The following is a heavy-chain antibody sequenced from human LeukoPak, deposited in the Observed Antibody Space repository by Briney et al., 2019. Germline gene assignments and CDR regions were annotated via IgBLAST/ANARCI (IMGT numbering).Heavy chain of an antibody. Sequence: PSETLSLTCTVSGGSIRSYYWSWLRQPAAKGLEGIGRIYTSGSTNYNPSLKSRVTMSVDTSKNQFSLKLSSVTAADTAVYYCARHPRSVTTYFWGQGTLVTVSS. CDR2: IYTSGST. CDR1: GGSIRSYY. D-gene: IGHD4-17*01. CDR3: ARHPRSVTTYF. V-gene: IGHV4-4*07. J-gene: IGHJ4*02.